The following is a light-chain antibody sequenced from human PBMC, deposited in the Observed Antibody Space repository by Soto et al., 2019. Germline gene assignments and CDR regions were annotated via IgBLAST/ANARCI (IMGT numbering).Light chain of an antibody. V-gene: IGLV2-8*01. CDR2: EVS. CDR1: SSDVGGYKY. J-gene: IGLJ3*02. Sequence: QSVLTQPPSASGSPGQSVTISCTGTSSDVGGYKYVSWYQQHPGKAPKLMIYEVSKRPSGVPDRFSGSKSGNTASLTVSGLQAEDEADYYCSSYVGNNNLVFGGGTKVTVL. CDR3: SSYVGNNNLV.